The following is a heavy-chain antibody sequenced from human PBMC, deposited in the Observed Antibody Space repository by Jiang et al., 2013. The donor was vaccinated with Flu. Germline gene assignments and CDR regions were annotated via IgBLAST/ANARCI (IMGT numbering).Heavy chain of an antibody. CDR2: IAAYNGNT. Sequence: VDSGAEVKKPGASVKVSCKASSYTFISSGINWVRQAPGQGLEWMGWIAAYNGNTKYAQKFQGRVTMSTDTSTSTAYMELWSLRFDDTAVYYCARDRPGRMAIGGVPGEYGMDVWGQGTTVTVAS. J-gene: IGHJ6*02. CDR3: ARDRPGRMAIGGVPGEYGMDV. V-gene: IGHV1-18*01. D-gene: IGHD2-2*01. CDR1: SYTFISSG.